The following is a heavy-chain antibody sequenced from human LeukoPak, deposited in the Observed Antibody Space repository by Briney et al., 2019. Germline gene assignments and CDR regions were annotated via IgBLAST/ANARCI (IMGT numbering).Heavy chain of an antibody. CDR3: ARLPHSSPPGH. Sequence: GGSLRLSCAASGFTFTHYWMCWIRQAPGKGLEWVSVIYSDGSTDYADSVKGRFTISRDNSKNTLYLQMNSLRAEDTAVYYCARLPHSSPPGHWGQGTLVTVSS. J-gene: IGHJ4*02. CDR1: GFTFTHYW. D-gene: IGHD6-13*01. V-gene: IGHV3-66*01. CDR2: IYSDGST.